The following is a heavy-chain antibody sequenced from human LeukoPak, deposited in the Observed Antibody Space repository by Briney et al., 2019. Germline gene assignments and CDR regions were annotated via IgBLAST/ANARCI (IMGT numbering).Heavy chain of an antibody. D-gene: IGHD5/OR15-5a*01. Sequence: GGSLRLSCAASGFTFSSYGMHWARQAPGKGLEWVAVIWYDGSSEYYADSVKGRFTISRDNSKNTGYLQMNSLRAEDTAVYYCARPKWSTLGGMDVWGRGTTVTVSS. CDR1: GFTFSSYG. V-gene: IGHV3-33*01. CDR3: ARPKWSTLGGMDV. J-gene: IGHJ6*02. CDR2: IWYDGSSE.